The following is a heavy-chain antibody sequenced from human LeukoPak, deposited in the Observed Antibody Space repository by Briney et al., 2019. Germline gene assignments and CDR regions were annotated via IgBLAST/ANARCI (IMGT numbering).Heavy chain of an antibody. CDR1: GFTFSSYE. CDR2: ISSSSIYI. CDR3: TTEYYPNAFDI. V-gene: IGHV3-21*03. Sequence: GGSLRLSCAASGFTFSSYEMNWVRQAPGKGLEWVSSISSSSIYIYYAGSLKGRFTISRDNAKNSLYLQMNSLKTEDTAVYYCTTEYYPNAFDIWGQGTMVTVSS. J-gene: IGHJ3*02. D-gene: IGHD3-16*01.